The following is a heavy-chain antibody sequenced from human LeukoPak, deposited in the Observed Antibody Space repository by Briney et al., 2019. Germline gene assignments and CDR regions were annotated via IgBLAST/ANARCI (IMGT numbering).Heavy chain of an antibody. D-gene: IGHD3-22*01. CDR1: GFTFSSYA. Sequence: GGSLRLSCAASGFTFSSYAMHWVRQAPGKGLEWVAVISYDGSNKYYADSVKGRFTISRDNSKNTLYLQMNSLRAEDTAVYYCAGYYDSSGYWLGAFDIWGQGTMVTVSS. CDR3: AGYYDSSGYWLGAFDI. V-gene: IGHV3-30-3*01. J-gene: IGHJ3*02. CDR2: ISYDGSNK.